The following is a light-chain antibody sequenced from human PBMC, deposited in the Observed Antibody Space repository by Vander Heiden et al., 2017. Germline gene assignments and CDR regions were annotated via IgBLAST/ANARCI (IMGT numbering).Light chain of an antibody. CDR2: SNN. V-gene: IGLV1-44*01. CDR1: SSNIGSNT. Sequence: QSVRTQPPSASGTPGQRVTTACSGRSSNIGSNTVNWYQQLPGTAPKLLIYSNNQRPSGVPDRFSGSKSGTSASLAISGLQSEDEADYYCAAWDDSLNGWVFGGGTKLTVL. CDR3: AAWDDSLNGWV. J-gene: IGLJ3*02.